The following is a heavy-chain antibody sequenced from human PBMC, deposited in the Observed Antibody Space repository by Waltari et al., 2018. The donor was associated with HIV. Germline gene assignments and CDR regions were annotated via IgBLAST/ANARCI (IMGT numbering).Heavy chain of an antibody. CDR2: ITWNSGRT. J-gene: IGHJ6*02. D-gene: IGHD2-15*01. Sequence: EVQLVESGGGLVQPGRSLRLSCAASGFTFDDYAMNWVRQVPGKGLEWVSGITWNSGRTGYADSVKGRFIISRDNAKNSLYLQMNSLRVEDTALYYCAKSDIDYGMDVWGQGTTVTVSS. CDR1: GFTFDDYA. CDR3: AKSDIDYGMDV. V-gene: IGHV3-9*01.